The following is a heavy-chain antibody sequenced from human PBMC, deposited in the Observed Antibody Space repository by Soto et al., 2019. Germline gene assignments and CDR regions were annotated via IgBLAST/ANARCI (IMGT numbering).Heavy chain of an antibody. D-gene: IGHD2-2*01. V-gene: IGHV3-21*01. CDR3: ARIWGYQLLWNDY. J-gene: IGHJ4*02. CDR1: GFTFSSYS. CDR2: ISSSSSYI. Sequence: GGSLRLSCAASGFTFSSYSMNWVRQAPGKGLEWVSSISSSSSYIYYADSVKGRFTISRDNAKNSLYLQMNSLRAEDTAVYYCARIWGYQLLWNDYWGQGTLVTVSS.